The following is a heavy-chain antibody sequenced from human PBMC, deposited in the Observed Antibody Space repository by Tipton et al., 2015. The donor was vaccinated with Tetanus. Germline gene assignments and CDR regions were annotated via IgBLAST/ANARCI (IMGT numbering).Heavy chain of an antibody. D-gene: IGHD2-15*01. J-gene: IGHJ4*02. CDR3: ARAHCSDGVCNFDF. Sequence: QLVQSGGEVKKPGESLKISCKGSGYIFTNYWIGWVRQKPGKGLEWMGNIYPGDSDTRYSPSFQDQVTIPIDKSINTAYLQWSSLKASDASMFYCARAHCSDGVCNFDFWGQGALVTVAS. CDR2: IYPGDSDT. CDR1: GYIFTNYW. V-gene: IGHV5-51*01.